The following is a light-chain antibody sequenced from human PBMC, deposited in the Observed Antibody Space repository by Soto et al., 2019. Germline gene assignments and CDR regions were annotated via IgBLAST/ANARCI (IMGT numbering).Light chain of an antibody. Sequence: EIVMTQSPATLSVSPGERATLSCRASQSVSSNLAWYQQKPGQAPRLLIYGASTRATGIPARFSGSGSGTEFTLTISSLQSEGFAVYYCQQYNNWPLYTFGQGTKLEIK. J-gene: IGKJ2*01. CDR2: GAS. V-gene: IGKV3-15*01. CDR3: QQYNNWPLYT. CDR1: QSVSSN.